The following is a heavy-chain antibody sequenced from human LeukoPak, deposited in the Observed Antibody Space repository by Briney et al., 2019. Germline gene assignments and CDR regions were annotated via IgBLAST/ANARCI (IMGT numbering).Heavy chain of an antibody. CDR1: GFPFSTYP. Sequence: GGSPILSFEASGFPFSTYPMHWVRPAPDKGLEWVAMISYHGSNEYYSDSVKGRFTISRDNSKNTLYLQMNNPRVEDTATYYCARVHDTTGYYHYFDSWGQGTLVTVSS. CDR3: ARVHDTTGYYHYFDS. J-gene: IGHJ4*02. D-gene: IGHD3-9*01. CDR2: ISYHGSNE. V-gene: IGHV3-30*03.